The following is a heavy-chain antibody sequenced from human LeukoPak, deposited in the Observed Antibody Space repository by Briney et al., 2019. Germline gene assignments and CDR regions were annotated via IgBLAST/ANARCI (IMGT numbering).Heavy chain of an antibody. J-gene: IGHJ4*02. Sequence: GGSLRLSCAASGFTFSSYAMSWVRQAPGKGLEWVSAISGSGGSTYYADSVKGRFTISRDNSKNTLYLQMNSLRAEDTAVYYCAKDQWVVPAAPYSDYWGQGTLVTVSS. CDR3: AKDQWVVPAAPYSDY. D-gene: IGHD2-2*01. CDR2: ISGSGGST. V-gene: IGHV3-23*01. CDR1: GFTFSSYA.